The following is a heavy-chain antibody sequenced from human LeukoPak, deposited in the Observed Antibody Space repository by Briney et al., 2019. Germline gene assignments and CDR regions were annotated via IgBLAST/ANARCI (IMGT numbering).Heavy chain of an antibody. J-gene: IGHJ5*02. CDR1: GFPFNTYA. CDR3: AKQGGSYYWFDP. D-gene: IGHD1-26*01. Sequence: GGSLRLSCAASGFPFNTYAMHWVRQAPGKGLEWVAVISYDGTKQYYADSVKGRFTISRDNSKNTLYLQMNSLRGEDTAVYYCAKQGGSYYWFDPWGQGTLVTVSS. V-gene: IGHV3-30-3*02. CDR2: ISYDGTKQ.